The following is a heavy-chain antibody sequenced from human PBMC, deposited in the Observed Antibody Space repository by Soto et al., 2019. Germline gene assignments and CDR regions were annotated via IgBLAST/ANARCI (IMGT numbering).Heavy chain of an antibody. CDR1: GYLFTDYG. Sequence: ASVKVSCKASGYLFTDYGIAWVRQAPGQGLEWMGWINVFNGDPRYAPNLQGRVTMTKDTSTNTASMELRSLGSDDTAVYFCVRVRRGQMDYWGQGSLVTVSS. V-gene: IGHV1-18*01. J-gene: IGHJ4*02. CDR3: VRVRRGQMDY. D-gene: IGHD3-10*01. CDR2: INVFNGDP.